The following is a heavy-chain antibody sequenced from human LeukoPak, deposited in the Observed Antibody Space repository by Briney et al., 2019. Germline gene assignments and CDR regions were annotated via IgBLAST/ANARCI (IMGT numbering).Heavy chain of an antibody. CDR2: IYISEST. J-gene: IGHJ5*02. V-gene: IGHV4-4*07. Sequence: SETLSLTCTVSGGSISSYYWSWIRQPAGKGLEWIGRIYISESTNYNPSLKSRVTMSADTSKNQFSLKLTSVTAADTAVYYCAREDYDSSGYYSVYWFDPWGQGTLVTVSS. CDR3: AREDYDSSGYYSVYWFDP. CDR1: GGSISSYY. D-gene: IGHD3-22*01.